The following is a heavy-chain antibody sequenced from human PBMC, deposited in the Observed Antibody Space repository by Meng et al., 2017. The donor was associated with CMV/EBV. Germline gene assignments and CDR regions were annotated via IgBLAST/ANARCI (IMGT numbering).Heavy chain of an antibody. D-gene: IGHD2/OR15-2a*01. CDR3: ARETVSASGGIDP. Sequence: GSLRLSCTVSGASVATDSYYWGWIRQPPGKGLEWIGYIYNTGSTKYNPSLQTRVTVSVDTPKNQFSPKLSSVTAADTATYYCARETVSASGGIDPWGRGTLVTVSS. CDR2: IYNTGST. CDR1: GASVATDSYY. J-gene: IGHJ5*02. V-gene: IGHV4-61*01.